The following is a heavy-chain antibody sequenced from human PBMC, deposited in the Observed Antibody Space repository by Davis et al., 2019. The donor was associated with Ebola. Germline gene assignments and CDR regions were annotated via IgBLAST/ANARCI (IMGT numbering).Heavy chain of an antibody. D-gene: IGHD2/OR15-2a*01. J-gene: IGHJ2*01. CDR1: GGSFSGYY. Sequence: PSETLSLTCAVYGGSFSGYYWSWIRQPPGKGLEWIGEINHSGSTNYNPSLKSRVTISVDTSKNQFSLKLSSVTAADTAVYYCARRSRKAFWDDSLGCFDLWGRGTLVTVSS. CDR2: INHSGST. CDR3: ARRSRKAFWDDSLGCFDL. V-gene: IGHV4-34*01.